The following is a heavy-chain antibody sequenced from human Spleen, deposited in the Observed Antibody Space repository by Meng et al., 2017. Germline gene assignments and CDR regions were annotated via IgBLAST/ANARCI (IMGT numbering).Heavy chain of an antibody. CDR2: ISGSST. CDR1: GFTFSSYA. Sequence: GESLKLSCAASGFTFSSYAMSWVRQAPGKGLEWVSVISGSSTYYADSVKGRFTVYRDNSKNTVYLQMNSLRAEDTAVYYCAKDGYGDYIGGWGQGTLVTVSS. D-gene: IGHD4-17*01. CDR3: AKDGYGDYIGG. V-gene: IGHV3-23*01. J-gene: IGHJ4*02.